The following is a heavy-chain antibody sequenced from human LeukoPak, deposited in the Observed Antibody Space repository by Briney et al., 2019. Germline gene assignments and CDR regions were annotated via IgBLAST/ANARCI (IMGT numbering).Heavy chain of an antibody. CDR1: GFTFSSHA. V-gene: IGHV3-23*01. J-gene: IGHJ5*02. CDR2: ISATGANT. CDR3: TKGKAVAGTTFDT. D-gene: IGHD6-19*01. Sequence: PWGSLRLSCVASGFTFSSHAMSWVRQAPGKGLEWISDISATGANTYYAASVKGRFTISRDNSKNTLSLQVNSLRAEDTAVYYCTKGKAVAGTTFDTWGRGTLVTASS.